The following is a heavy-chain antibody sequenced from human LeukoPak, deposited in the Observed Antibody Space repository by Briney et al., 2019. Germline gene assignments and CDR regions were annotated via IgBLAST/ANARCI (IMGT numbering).Heavy chain of an antibody. J-gene: IGHJ4*02. Sequence: PGGSLRLSCAASVFTFSSSAMRWVRQVLRKGPEWVSGISASGGSTSYADSVRGRFTISRDNSKNTLYLQMNSLRAEDTAVYYCTKNLYGSSGWYYFDQWGQGTLVTVSS. V-gene: IGHV3-23*01. CDR3: TKNLYGSSGWYYFDQ. CDR1: VFTFSSSA. CDR2: ISASGGST. D-gene: IGHD6-19*01.